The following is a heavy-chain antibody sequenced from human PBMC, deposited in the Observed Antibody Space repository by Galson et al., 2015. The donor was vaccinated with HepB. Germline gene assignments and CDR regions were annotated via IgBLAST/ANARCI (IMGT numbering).Heavy chain of an antibody. CDR2: VNPNSGNT. J-gene: IGHJ4*02. CDR3: ARVLGYCSSTSCYTGIDY. D-gene: IGHD2-2*02. CDR1: GYTFTSYD. Sequence: SVKVSCKASGYTFTSYDINWVRQATGQGLEWMGWVNPNSGNTSYAQKFQGRVTMTRNTSISTAYMELSSLRSEDTAVYYCARVLGYCSSTSCYTGIDYWGQGTLVTVSS. V-gene: IGHV1-8*01.